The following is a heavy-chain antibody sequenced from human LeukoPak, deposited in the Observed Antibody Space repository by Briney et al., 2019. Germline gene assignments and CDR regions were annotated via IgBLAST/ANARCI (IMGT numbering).Heavy chain of an antibody. J-gene: IGHJ6*03. CDR1: GTTFNSYS. D-gene: IGHD2-2*01. V-gene: IGHV3-21*01. Sequence: GGSLRLSCVASGTTFNSYSMNWVRQAPGKGLEWVAHISSGSVYLHYADSVKGRFTISKDNAKNSLYLQMNSLRAEDTAIYFCASVPPTGYYYMDVWGKGTTVTVS. CDR2: ISSGSVYL. CDR3: ASVPPTGYYYMDV.